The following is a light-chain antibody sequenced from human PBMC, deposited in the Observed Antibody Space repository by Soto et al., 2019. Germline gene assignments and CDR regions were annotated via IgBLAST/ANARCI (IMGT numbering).Light chain of an antibody. CDR1: SSNIGAGYD. CDR2: GNS. Sequence: QSVRTQPPSVSVAPGQRVTISCTGSSSNIGAGYDVHWYQQLPGTAPKLLIYGNSNRPSGVPDRFSGSKSGTSASLAITGLQAEDEADYYCQSYDSSLSGSVFGGGTKVTVL. CDR3: QSYDSSLSGSV. J-gene: IGLJ3*02. V-gene: IGLV1-40*01.